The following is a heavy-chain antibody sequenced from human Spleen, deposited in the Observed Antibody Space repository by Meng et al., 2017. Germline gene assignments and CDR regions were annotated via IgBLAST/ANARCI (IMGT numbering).Heavy chain of an antibody. V-gene: IGHV3-74*01. CDR3: ARDVGRGDLTPYYFDY. D-gene: IGHD2-21*02. CDR1: GFTFSSYW. J-gene: IGHJ4*02. CDR2: INSDGSST. Sequence: GGSLRLSCAASGFTFSSYWMHWVRQAPGKGLVWVSRINSDGSSTSYADSVKGRFTISRDNAKNSLYLQMNSLRVEDTAVYYCARDVGRGDLTPYYFDYWGQGTLVTVSS.